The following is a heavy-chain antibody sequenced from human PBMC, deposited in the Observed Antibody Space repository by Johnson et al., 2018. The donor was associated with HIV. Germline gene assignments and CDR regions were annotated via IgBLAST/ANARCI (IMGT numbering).Heavy chain of an antibody. Sequence: QVQLVESGGGVVQPGRSLRLSCAASGFTFSSYGVHWVRQAPGKGLEWVAVISYDGSNKYYADSVKGRFTVPRDNAKNTLYLQMNSLRAEDTAVYYCARDGLAANAFDTWGQGTMVTVSS. D-gene: IGHD3/OR15-3a*01. J-gene: IGHJ3*02. CDR2: ISYDGSNK. CDR1: GFTFSSYG. V-gene: IGHV3-33*05. CDR3: ARDGLAANAFDT.